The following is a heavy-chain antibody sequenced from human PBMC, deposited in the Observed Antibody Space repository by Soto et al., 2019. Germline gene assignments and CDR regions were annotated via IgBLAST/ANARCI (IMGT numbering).Heavy chain of an antibody. D-gene: IGHD1-26*01. J-gene: IGHJ3*02. V-gene: IGHV4-34*01. CDR2: INHSGST. CDR3: ARSRVSGGRRCCSDI. CDR1: GGSFSGYY. Sequence: QVQLQQWGAGLLKPSETLSLTCAAYGGSFSGYYWSWIRQPPGKGLEWIGDINHSGSTNYNPSLKSRVNISVDTSKNQFSLKLSSVTAADTAVYYCARSRVSGGRRCCSDIWGQGTMVTVSS.